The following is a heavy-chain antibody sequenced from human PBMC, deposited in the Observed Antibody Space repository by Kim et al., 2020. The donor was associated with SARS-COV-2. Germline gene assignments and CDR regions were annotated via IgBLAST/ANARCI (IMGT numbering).Heavy chain of an antibody. V-gene: IGHV3-30*04. J-gene: IGHJ4*02. CDR2: ISYDGSNK. CDR3: ARDGSGRLEVVTAPISDY. Sequence: GGSLRLSCAASGFTFSSYAMHWVRQAPGKGLEWVAVISYDGSNKYYADSVKGRFTISRDNSKNTLYLQMNSLRAEDTAVYYCARDGSGRLEVVTAPISDYWGQGTLVTVSS. D-gene: IGHD2-21*02. CDR1: GFTFSSYA.